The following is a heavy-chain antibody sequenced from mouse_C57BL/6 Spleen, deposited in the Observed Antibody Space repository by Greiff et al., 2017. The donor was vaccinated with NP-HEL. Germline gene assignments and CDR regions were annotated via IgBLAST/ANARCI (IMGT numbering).Heavy chain of an antibody. D-gene: IGHD1-1*01. V-gene: IGHV1-42*01. CDR1: GYSFTGYY. CDR3: ARGDYYGSRYLDY. CDR2: INPSTGGT. J-gene: IGHJ2*01. Sequence: EVQLQQSGPELVKPGASVKISCKASGYSFTGYYMNWVKQSPEKSLEWIGEINPSTGGTTYNQKFKAKATLTVDKSSSTAYMQLKSLTSEDSAVYYCARGDYYGSRYLDYWGQGTTLTVSS.